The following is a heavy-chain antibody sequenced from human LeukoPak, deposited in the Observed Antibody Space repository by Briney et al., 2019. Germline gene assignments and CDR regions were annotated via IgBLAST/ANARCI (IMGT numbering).Heavy chain of an antibody. CDR1: GFTFSSYG. J-gene: IGHJ4*02. CDR2: ISYDGSNK. CDR3: ARDLNFGSSEDYFDY. Sequence: GRSLRLSCAASGFTFSSYGMHWVRQAPGKGLEWVAVISYDGSNKYYADSVKGRFTISRDNSKNSLYLQMNSLRAEDTAVYYCARDLNFGSSEDYFDYWGQGTLVTVSS. V-gene: IGHV3-30*03. D-gene: IGHD6-25*01.